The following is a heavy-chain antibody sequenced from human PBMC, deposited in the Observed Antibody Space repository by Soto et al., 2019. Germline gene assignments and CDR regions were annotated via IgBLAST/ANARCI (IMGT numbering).Heavy chain of an antibody. D-gene: IGHD5-12*01. Sequence: QVQLVQSGGGVVQPGRSLRLSCATSGFTFSNYGMHWVRQAPGKGLEWVAFIWYDGSKTYYADSVKGRFTISRDDSKNMLYLQMSSLRAEDAAVYYCARWLHHRFDYWGQGTLVTVSS. CDR1: GFTFSNYG. CDR3: ARWLHHRFDY. V-gene: IGHV3-33*01. CDR2: IWYDGSKT. J-gene: IGHJ4*02.